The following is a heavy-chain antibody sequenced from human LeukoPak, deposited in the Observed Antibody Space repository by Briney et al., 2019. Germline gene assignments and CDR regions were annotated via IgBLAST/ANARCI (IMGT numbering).Heavy chain of an antibody. CDR2: IYTSGST. D-gene: IGHD3-3*01. CDR1: GGSISSYY. V-gene: IGHV4-4*07. CDR3: ARVGWSGSAFDI. Sequence: SETLSLTCTVSGGSISSYYWSWIRQPAGKGLEWIGRIYTSGSTDYNPSLKSRVTMSVDTSKNQFSLKLSSVTAADTAVYYCARVGWSGSAFDIWGQGTMVTVSS. J-gene: IGHJ3*02.